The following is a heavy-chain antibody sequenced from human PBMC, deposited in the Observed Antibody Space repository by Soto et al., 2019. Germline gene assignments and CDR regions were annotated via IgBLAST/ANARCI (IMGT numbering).Heavy chain of an antibody. CDR3: ARGMTTVTTFDY. J-gene: IGHJ4*02. D-gene: IGHD4-17*01. V-gene: IGHV4-30-2*01. CDR2: IYHSGST. CDR1: GGSISSGGYS. Sequence: QLQLQESGSGLVKPSQTLSLTCAVSGGSISSGGYSWSWIRRPPGKGLEWVGYIYHSGSTYYHPSLRRRVTIAVDRSKNQFPLKLRSVTAAATAVYYCARGMTTVTTFDYWGQGTLVTVSS.